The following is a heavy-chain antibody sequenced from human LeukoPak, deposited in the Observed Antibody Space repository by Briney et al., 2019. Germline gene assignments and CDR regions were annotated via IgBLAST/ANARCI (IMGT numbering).Heavy chain of an antibody. D-gene: IGHD1-1*01. V-gene: IGHV3-73*01. J-gene: IGHJ6*02. CDR2: IRSKANSYAT. CDR1: GFTFSGSA. Sequence: GGSLRLSCAASGFTFSGSAMHWVRQASGKGLEWVGRIRSKANSYATAHAASVKGRFTISRGDSKNTAYLQMNSLKTEDTAVYYCTRLVGQTGFYYYYGMDVWGQGTTVTVSS. CDR3: TRLVGQTGFYYYYGMDV.